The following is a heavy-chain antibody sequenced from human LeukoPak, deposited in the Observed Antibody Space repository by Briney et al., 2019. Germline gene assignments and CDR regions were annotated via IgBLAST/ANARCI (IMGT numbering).Heavy chain of an antibody. Sequence: GGSLRLSCAASGFTVSYNYMNWVRQAPGKGLEWVAFIRYDGSNKYYADSVKGRFTISRDNSKNTLYLQMNSLRAEDTAVYYCAKSGEFDYWGQGTLVTVSS. CDR2: IRYDGSNK. CDR3: AKSGEFDY. J-gene: IGHJ4*02. V-gene: IGHV3-30*02. D-gene: IGHD1-14*01. CDR1: GFTVSYNY.